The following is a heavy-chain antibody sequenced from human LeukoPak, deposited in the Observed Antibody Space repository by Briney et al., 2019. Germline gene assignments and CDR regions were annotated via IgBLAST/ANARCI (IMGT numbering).Heavy chain of an antibody. J-gene: IGHJ4*02. Sequence: LETLSLTCAVYGGSFSGYYWSWIRQPPGKGLEWIGEINHSGSTNYNPSLKSRVTISVDTSKNQFSLKLSSVTAADTAVYYCATVSGGSRKSVDYWGQGTLVTVSS. CDR1: GGSFSGYY. CDR2: INHSGST. V-gene: IGHV4-34*01. CDR3: ATVSGGSRKSVDY. D-gene: IGHD2-15*01.